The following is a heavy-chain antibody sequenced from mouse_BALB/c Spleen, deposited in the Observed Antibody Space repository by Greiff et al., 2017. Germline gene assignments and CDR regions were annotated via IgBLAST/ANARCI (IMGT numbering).Heavy chain of an antibody. V-gene: IGHV5-4*02. J-gene: IGHJ1*01. CDR2: ISDGGSYT. Sequence: EVKVVESGGGLVTPGGSLKLSCAASGFTFSDYYMYWVRQTPEKRLEWVATISDGGSYTYYPDSVKGRFTISRDNAKNNLYLQMSSLKSEDTAMYYCARTTIGSYWYFDVWGAGTTVTVSA. CDR3: ARTTIGSYWYFDV. CDR1: GFTFSDYY. D-gene: IGHD2-14*01.